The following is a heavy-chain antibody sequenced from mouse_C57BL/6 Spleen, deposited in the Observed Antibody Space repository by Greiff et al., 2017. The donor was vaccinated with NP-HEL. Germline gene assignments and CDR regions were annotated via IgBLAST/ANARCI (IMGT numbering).Heavy chain of an antibody. CDR1: GFTFSSYA. J-gene: IGHJ2*01. V-gene: IGHV5-4*01. CDR3: ARIYYDYLFDY. CDR2: ISDGGSYT. D-gene: IGHD2-4*01. Sequence: EVQRVESGGGLVKPGGSLKLSCAASGFTFSSYAMSWVRQTPEKRLEWVATISDGGSYTYYPDNVKGRFTISRDNAKNNLYLQMSHLKSEDTAMYYCARIYYDYLFDYWGQGTTLTVSS.